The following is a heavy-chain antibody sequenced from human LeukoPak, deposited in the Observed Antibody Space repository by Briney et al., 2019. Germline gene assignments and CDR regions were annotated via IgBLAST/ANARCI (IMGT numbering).Heavy chain of an antibody. V-gene: IGHV3-23*01. Sequence: GGSLRLSCAASGFTFSSYAMSWVRQAPGKGLEWVSAISGSGGSTYYADSVKGRFTISRDNSKNTLYLQMNSLRAEDTAVYYCARDRTWAGGVPTSWGQGTLVTVSS. CDR1: GFTFSSYA. D-gene: IGHD3-16*01. CDR3: ARDRTWAGGVPTS. J-gene: IGHJ4*02. CDR2: ISGSGGST.